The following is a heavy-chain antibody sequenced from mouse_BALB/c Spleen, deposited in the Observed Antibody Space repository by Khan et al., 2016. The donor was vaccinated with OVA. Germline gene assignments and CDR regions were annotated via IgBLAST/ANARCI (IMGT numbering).Heavy chain of an antibody. CDR2: ISYSGRT. J-gene: IGHJ2*01. V-gene: IGHV3-2*02. CDR3: ARSVTITTVVATDFDY. D-gene: IGHD1-1*01. CDR1: GYSITSDYA. Sequence: VRLQQSGPGLVKPSQSLSLTCTVTGYSITSDYAWNWIRQFPGNKLEWMGYISYSGRTSYNPSLKRRISLTRDTSKNQFFLQLNSVTTEDPATDHGARSVTITTVVATDFDYWGQGTTLTVSS.